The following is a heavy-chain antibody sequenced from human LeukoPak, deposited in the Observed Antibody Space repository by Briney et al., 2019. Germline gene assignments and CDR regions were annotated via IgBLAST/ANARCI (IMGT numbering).Heavy chain of an antibody. CDR1: GFTLSSYA. Sequence: GGSLRLSCAASGFTLSSYAMSWVRQAPGKWLEWVSTIDVTTGGSYYADSVKGRFTISRDTFQNTLYLQLNRLRVDDPAVYYCAKVNYYQPYFWGQGTLVTVSS. D-gene: IGHD2-2*01. CDR3: AKVNYYQPYF. V-gene: IGHV3-23*01. CDR2: IDVTTGGS. J-gene: IGHJ4*02.